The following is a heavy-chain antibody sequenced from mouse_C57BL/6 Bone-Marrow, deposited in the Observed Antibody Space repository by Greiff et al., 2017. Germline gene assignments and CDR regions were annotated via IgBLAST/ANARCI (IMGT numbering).Heavy chain of an antibody. J-gene: IGHJ2*01. Sequence: EVKLVESGGGLVQPGGSLSLSCAASGFTFTDYYMSWVRQPPGKALEWLGFIRNKANGYTTEYSASVKGRFTISRDNSQSILYLQMNALRAEDSATYYCARWVYYGSSFLSYWGQGTTLTVSS. CDR2: IRNKANGYTT. CDR1: GFTFTDYY. CDR3: ARWVYYGSSFLSY. V-gene: IGHV7-3*01. D-gene: IGHD1-1*01.